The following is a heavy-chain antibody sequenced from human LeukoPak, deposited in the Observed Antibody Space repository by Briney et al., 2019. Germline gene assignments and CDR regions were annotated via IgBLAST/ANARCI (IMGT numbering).Heavy chain of an antibody. CDR2: IYYSGST. CDR3: ARDHVAMVRGVIDL. D-gene: IGHD3-10*01. Sequence: SETLSLTCTVSGGSISSSSYYWGWIRQPPGKGLEWIGSIYYSGSTYYNPSLKSRVTISVDTSKNQFSLKLSSVTAADTAVYYCARDHVAMVRGVIDLWGRGTLVTVSS. J-gene: IGHJ2*01. V-gene: IGHV4-39*07. CDR1: GGSISSSSYY.